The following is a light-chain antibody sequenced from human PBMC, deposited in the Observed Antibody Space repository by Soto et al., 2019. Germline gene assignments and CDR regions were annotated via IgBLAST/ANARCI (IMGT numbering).Light chain of an antibody. CDR1: SSDIGAYYY. CDR3: VSFTPTSTHV. V-gene: IGLV2-14*01. Sequence: QSVLPQPASLTGSPGQSITISCTGTSSDIGAYYYVSWFQQHPGKAPKLMISEVNNRPSGVSNRFSGSKSGNTAYLTISGIQVEDEAEYFCVSFTPTSTHVFAKGTKATVL. J-gene: IGLJ1*01. CDR2: EVN.